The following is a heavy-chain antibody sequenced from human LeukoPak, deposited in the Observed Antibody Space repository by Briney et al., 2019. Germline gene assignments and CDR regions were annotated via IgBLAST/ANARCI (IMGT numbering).Heavy chain of an antibody. J-gene: IGHJ4*02. CDR1: GGSISSYY. D-gene: IGHD6-6*01. Sequence: SETLSLTCTVSGGSISSYYWSWIRQPPGKGLEWIGYIYYSGSTYYNPSLKSRVTISVDTSKNQFSLKLSSVTAADTAVYYCARSISSSSPVDYWGQGTLVTVSS. V-gene: IGHV4-59*12. CDR3: ARSISSSSPVDY. CDR2: IYYSGST.